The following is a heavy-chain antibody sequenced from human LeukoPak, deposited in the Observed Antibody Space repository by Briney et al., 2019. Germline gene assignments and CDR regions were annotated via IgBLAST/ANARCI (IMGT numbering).Heavy chain of an antibody. J-gene: IGHJ4*02. CDR3: AKTVVRYCSGGSCYGFDY. D-gene: IGHD2-15*01. Sequence: GGSLRLSCAASGFTFSSYGMHWVRQAPGKGLEWVAFIRYDGSNKYYADSVKGRFTISRDNSKNTLYLQMNSLRAEDTALYYCAKTVVRYCSGGSCYGFDYWGQGTLVTVSS. CDR1: GFTFSSYG. CDR2: IRYDGSNK. V-gene: IGHV3-30*02.